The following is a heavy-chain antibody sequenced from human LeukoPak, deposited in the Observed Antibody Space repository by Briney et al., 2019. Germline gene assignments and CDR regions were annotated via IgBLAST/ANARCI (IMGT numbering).Heavy chain of an antibody. J-gene: IGHJ4*02. D-gene: IGHD3-22*01. CDR3: ARDRGRGYYDSSGSTPFDY. V-gene: IGHV1-69*04. CDR1: GGTFSSYA. CDR2: IIPILGIA. Sequence: GASVKVSCKASGGTFSSYAISWVRPAPGQGLEWMGRIIPILGIANYAQKFQGRVTVTADKSTSTAYMELSSLRSEDTAVYYCARDRGRGYYDSSGSTPFDYWGQGTLVTVSS.